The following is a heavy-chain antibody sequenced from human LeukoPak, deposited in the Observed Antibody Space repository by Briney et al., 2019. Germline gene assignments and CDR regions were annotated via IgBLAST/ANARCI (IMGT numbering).Heavy chain of an antibody. Sequence: GGSLRLSCAASGFTFSSYGMHWVRQAPGKGLEWVAVIWYDGSNKYYADSVKGRFTISRDNSENTLYLQMNSLRAEDTAVYYCARDVPYGDYVGGADYWGQGTLVTVSS. CDR1: GFTFSSYG. CDR2: IWYDGSNK. D-gene: IGHD4-17*01. V-gene: IGHV3-33*01. CDR3: ARDVPYGDYVGGADY. J-gene: IGHJ4*02.